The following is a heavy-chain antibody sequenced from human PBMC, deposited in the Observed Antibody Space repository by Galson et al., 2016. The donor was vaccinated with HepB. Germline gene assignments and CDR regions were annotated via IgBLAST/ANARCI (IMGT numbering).Heavy chain of an antibody. CDR3: ARRRDGYRPLDY. J-gene: IGHJ4*02. CDR1: RYTFNTYW. Sequence: SGAEVKKPGESLKISCKGSRYTFNTYWIGWVRQMPGKGLEWMGIIWPGDSDARYSPSFQGQVTISVDKSFSTVYLHWSSLKASDTAMYYCARRRDGYRPLDYWGQGTPVVVSS. D-gene: IGHD5-24*01. CDR2: IWPGDSDA. V-gene: IGHV5-51*01.